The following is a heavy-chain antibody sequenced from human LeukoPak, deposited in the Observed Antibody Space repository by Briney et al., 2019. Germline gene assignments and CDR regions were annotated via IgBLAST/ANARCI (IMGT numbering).Heavy chain of an antibody. Sequence: GGSLRLSCAASGFTFSSYWMNWACQAPGKGLEWVASINHNGNVNYYVDSVKGRFTISRDNAKNSLYLQMNSLRAEDTAVYYCASDRYYSFDYWGQGTLVTVSS. CDR2: INHNGNVN. V-gene: IGHV3-7*01. CDR1: GFTFSSYW. CDR3: ASDRYYSFDY. D-gene: IGHD1-1*01. J-gene: IGHJ4*02.